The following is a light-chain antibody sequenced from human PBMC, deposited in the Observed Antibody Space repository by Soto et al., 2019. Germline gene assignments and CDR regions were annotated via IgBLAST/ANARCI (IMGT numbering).Light chain of an antibody. CDR1: SSNIGSNG. V-gene: IGLV1-44*01. CDR3: AAWDDSRTFV. Sequence: QSVLTQPPSAFGTPGQRVTISCSGSSSNIGSNGVNWYQQLPGTAPKLLIYSNNQRPSGVPDRFSGSRSGTSASLAISGLQSEDEADYYCAAWDDSRTFVFGTGTKVTVL. CDR2: SNN. J-gene: IGLJ1*01.